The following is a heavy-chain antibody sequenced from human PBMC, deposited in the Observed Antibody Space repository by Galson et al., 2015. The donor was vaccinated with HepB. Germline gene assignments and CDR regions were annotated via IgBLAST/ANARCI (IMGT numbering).Heavy chain of an antibody. CDR3: ARALGATWGGGWFDP. Sequence: ETLSLTCTVSGGSISSSSYYWGWIRQPPGKGLEWIGSIYYSGSTYYNPSLKSRVTISVDTPKNQFSLKLSSVTAADTAVYYCARALGATWGGGWFDPWGQGTLVTVSS. D-gene: IGHD1-26*01. J-gene: IGHJ5*02. CDR2: IYYSGST. CDR1: GGSISSSSYY. V-gene: IGHV4-39*07.